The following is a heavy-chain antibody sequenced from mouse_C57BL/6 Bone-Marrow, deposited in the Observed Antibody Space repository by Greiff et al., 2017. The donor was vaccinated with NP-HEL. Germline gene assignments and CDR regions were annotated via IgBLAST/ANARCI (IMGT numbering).Heavy chain of an antibody. V-gene: IGHV1-54*01. J-gene: IGHJ4*01. D-gene: IGHD2-12*01. CDR3: AIYSHSFSDY. CDR2: INPGSGGT. CDR1: GYAFTNYL. Sequence: VQLQESGAELVRPGTSVKVSCKASGYAFTNYLIEWVKQRPGQGLEWIGVINPGSGGTNYNEKFKGKATLTADKSSSTAYMQLSSLTSEDSAVYFGAIYSHSFSDYWGQGTSVTVSS.